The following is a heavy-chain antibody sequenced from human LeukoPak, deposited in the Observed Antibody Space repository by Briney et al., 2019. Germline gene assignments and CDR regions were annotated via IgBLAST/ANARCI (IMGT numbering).Heavy chain of an antibody. V-gene: IGHV5-51*01. J-gene: IGHJ3*02. D-gene: IGHD2-15*01. Sequence: GASLEISCKGSGYSFTSYWIGWVRQLPGKGLEWMGIIYPGDSDTRYSPSFQGQVTISADKSISTAYLQWSSLKASDTAMYYCARHKDPQWSDAFDMWGQGTMVTVSS. CDR2: IYPGDSDT. CDR3: ARHKDPQWSDAFDM. CDR1: GYSFTSYW.